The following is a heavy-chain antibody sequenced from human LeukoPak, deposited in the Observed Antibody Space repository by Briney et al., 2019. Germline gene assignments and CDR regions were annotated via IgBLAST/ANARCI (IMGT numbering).Heavy chain of an antibody. CDR2: IYYSGST. Sequence: SETLSLTCTVSGGSISSSSYYWGWIRQPPGKGLEWIGSIYYSGSTYYNPSLKSRVTISVDTSKNQFSLKLSSVTAADTAVYYCARARYGDYYYYYYMDVWGKGTTVTVSS. CDR3: ARARYGDYYYYYYMDV. CDR1: GGSISSSSYY. V-gene: IGHV4-39*07. J-gene: IGHJ6*03. D-gene: IGHD4-17*01.